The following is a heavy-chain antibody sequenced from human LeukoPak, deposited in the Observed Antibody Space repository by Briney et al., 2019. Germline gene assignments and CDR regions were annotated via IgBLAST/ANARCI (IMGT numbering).Heavy chain of an antibody. CDR3: SGPVVVVTANDKYDAFDM. D-gene: IGHD2-15*01. CDR1: GGSISTYY. CDR2: IYYTGST. J-gene: IGHJ3*02. Sequence: SETLSLTCTVSGGSISTYYWNWIRQPPGEGLEWIGYIYYTGSTKSNPSLKSRVTISLDTSKNQFSLNLSSVTAADTPVYYWSGPVVVVTANDKYDAFDMWGHGTVVTAAS. V-gene: IGHV4-59*01.